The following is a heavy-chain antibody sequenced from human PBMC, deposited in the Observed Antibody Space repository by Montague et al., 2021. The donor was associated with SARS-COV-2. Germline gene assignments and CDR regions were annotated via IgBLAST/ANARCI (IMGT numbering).Heavy chain of an antibody. Sequence: SETLSLTCTVSVGSISSNNCYWGWNRQPTGKALEWIGSIYYSGSSYYNPSLKSRVTTSVDTSENQFSLKLSSVTAADTAVYYCARDGFYYVRSGPSYFDYWGQGTLVTVSS. CDR1: VGSISSNNCY. CDR3: ARDGFYYVRSGPSYFDY. J-gene: IGHJ4*02. CDR2: IYYSGSS. V-gene: IGHV4-39*07. D-gene: IGHD3-22*01.